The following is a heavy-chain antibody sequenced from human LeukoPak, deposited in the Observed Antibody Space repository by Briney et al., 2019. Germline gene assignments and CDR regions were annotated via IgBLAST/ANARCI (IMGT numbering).Heavy chain of an antibody. D-gene: IGHD6-25*01. CDR2: INWISDRT. V-gene: IGHV3-20*04. CDR3: ATDNPVIAALED. CDR1: GFIFNENG. Sequence: PGGSLRLSCAASGFIFNENGMSWVRQAPGKGLEWVSTINWISDRTAYADSVKGRFTISRDTAKNSLYLQTNNLRAEDAALYYCATDNPVIAALEDWGQGTLVTVSS. J-gene: IGHJ4*02.